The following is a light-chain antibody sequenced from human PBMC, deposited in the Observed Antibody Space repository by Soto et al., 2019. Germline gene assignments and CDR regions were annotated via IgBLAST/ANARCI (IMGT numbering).Light chain of an antibody. CDR2: EGS. Sequence: QSVLTQPASVSGSPGQSITISCTGTSSDVGSDNLVSWYQQHPGKAPKLMIYEGSKRPSGVPDRFSGSKSGTSASLAISGLQSEDEADYYCATWDDTLHGYVFGAGTKVTVL. CDR3: ATWDDTLHGYV. CDR1: SSDVGSDNL. V-gene: IGLV2-14*02. J-gene: IGLJ1*01.